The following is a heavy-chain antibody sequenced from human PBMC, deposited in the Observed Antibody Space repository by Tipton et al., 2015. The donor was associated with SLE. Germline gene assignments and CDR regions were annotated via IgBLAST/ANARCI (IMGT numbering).Heavy chain of an antibody. CDR1: GITFSSYS. D-gene: IGHD3-3*01. J-gene: IGHJ4*02. Sequence: SLRLSCAASGITFSSYSMTWVRQAPGKGLEWVSSISRSSSYIYYADSVKGRFTISRDNAKNSLYLQMNSLRAEDTAVYYCAREGFLEWLSDYWGQGTLVTVSS. CDR3: AREGFLEWLSDY. CDR2: ISRSSSYI. V-gene: IGHV3-21*01.